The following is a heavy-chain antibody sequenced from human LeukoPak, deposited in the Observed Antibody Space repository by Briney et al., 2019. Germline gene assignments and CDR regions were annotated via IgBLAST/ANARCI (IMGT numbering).Heavy chain of an antibody. J-gene: IGHJ6*02. CDR3: ATVTAYYYDSSGYYYPYYYGMDV. D-gene: IGHD3-22*01. Sequence: ASVKVSCKVSGYTLTELSMYWVRQAPGKGLEWTGGFEPEDGETIYAQKFQGRVTMTEDTSTDTAYMELSSLRSEDTAVYYCATVTAYYYDSSGYYYPYYYGMDVWGQGTTVTVSS. CDR1: GYTLTELS. CDR2: FEPEDGET. V-gene: IGHV1-24*01.